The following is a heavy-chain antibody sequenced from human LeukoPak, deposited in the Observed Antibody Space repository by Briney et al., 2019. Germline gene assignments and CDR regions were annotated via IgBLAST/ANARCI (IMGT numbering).Heavy chain of an antibody. CDR2: ISYDGSHK. D-gene: IGHD4-17*01. Sequence: PGGSLRLSCAASGITFRSYGMHWVRQAPGKGLEWVAVISYDGSHKYYAESVKGRFSISRDNSKNTLYLQMNSLRADDTAVYYCAKGARGDTVTSIVGLNWFDPWGQGTLVTVSS. V-gene: IGHV3-30*18. J-gene: IGHJ5*02. CDR1: GITFRSYG. CDR3: AKGARGDTVTSIVGLNWFDP.